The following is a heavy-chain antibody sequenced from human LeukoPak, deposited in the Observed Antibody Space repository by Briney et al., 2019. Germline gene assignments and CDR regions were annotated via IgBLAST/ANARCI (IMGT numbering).Heavy chain of an antibody. J-gene: IGHJ3*02. D-gene: IGHD3-10*01. CDR2: IKSKTDGGTT. CDR3: TSSGVEGAFEI. CDR1: GFTFSNAW. Sequence: GGSLRLSCAASGFTFSNAWMSWVRQAPGKGLEWVGRIKSKTDGGTTDYTAPVKGRFTISRHDSKNMLYLQMNSLKTEDTAVYYCTSSGVEGAFEIWGPGTMVTVSS. V-gene: IGHV3-15*01.